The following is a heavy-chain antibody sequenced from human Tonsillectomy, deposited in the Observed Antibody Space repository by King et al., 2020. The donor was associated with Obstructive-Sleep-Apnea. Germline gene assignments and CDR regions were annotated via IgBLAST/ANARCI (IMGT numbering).Heavy chain of an antibody. J-gene: IGHJ4*02. D-gene: IGHD3-10*01. CDR3: ARDSGKTWFGELLRALDY. CDR1: GFTFSDYY. V-gene: IGHV3-11*01. Sequence: VQLVESGGGLVKPGGSLRLSCAASGFTFSDYYMSWIRQAPGKGPEWVSYISSNGNSIYYGDSVKGRFTISRDNAKNSLSLHMNSLRAEDTAVYYCARDSGKTWFGELLRALDYWGQGTLVTVSS. CDR2: ISSNGNSI.